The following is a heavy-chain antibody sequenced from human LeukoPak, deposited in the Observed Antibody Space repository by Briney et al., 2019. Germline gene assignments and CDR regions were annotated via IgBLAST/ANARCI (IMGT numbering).Heavy chain of an antibody. CDR2: IIPIVGIS. Sequence: SVKVSCKASGYTFTSYYMHWVRQAPGQGLEWMGRIIPIVGISNLAQRFQGRVTITADKSTSIAYMEFNSLTSDDTAMYYCAMFGSGSSSGMDVWGQGTTVTVSS. CDR3: AMFGSGSSSGMDV. V-gene: IGHV1-69*02. CDR1: GYTFTSYY. J-gene: IGHJ6*02. D-gene: IGHD3-10*01.